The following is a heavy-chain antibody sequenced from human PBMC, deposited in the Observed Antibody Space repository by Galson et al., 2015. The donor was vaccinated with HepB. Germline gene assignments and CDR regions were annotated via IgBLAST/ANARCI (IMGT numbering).Heavy chain of an antibody. D-gene: IGHD4-11*01. Sequence: QSGAEMKKPGESLKISCKGFGSSFENYWIGWVRQMPGTGLEWMGVIYPGDSDARYSPSFQGQAIISADKSTNTAYLRWTRLKASDTAMYYCVRHNDFSNRPQYSDHSAMDVWGQGTRVTVSS. CDR3: VRHNDFSNRPQYSDHSAMDV. CDR1: GSSFENYW. CDR2: IYPGDSDA. V-gene: IGHV5-51*01. J-gene: IGHJ6*02.